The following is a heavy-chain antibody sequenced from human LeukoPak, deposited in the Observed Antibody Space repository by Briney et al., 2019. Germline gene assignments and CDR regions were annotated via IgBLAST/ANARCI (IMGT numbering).Heavy chain of an antibody. CDR3: ARWYDYDSKGYNYYFDY. CDR2: ISSSGSTI. V-gene: IGHV3-48*03. CDR1: GFTFSSYE. D-gene: IGHD3-22*01. J-gene: IGHJ4*02. Sequence: PGGSLRLSCAASGFTFSSYEMNWVRQAPGKGLEWVSYISSSGSTIYYADSVKGRFTISRDNAKNSLYLQMNSLRAEDTAVYYCARWYDYDSKGYNYYFDYWGQGTLVTVSS.